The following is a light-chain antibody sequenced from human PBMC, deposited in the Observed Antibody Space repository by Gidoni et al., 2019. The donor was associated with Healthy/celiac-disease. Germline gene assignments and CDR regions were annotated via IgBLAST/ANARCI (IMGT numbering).Light chain of an antibody. CDR2: LGS. CDR1: QCLLHSNGYNY. V-gene: IGKV2-28*01. CDR3: MQALQTPRT. Sequence: DMVMTQSPLSLPVTPGETASISCRSSQCLLHSNGYNYLDWYLQKPWQSPQLLIYLGSNRASGVPDRFSGSGSGTDFTLKISRVEAEDVRVYYCMQALQTPRTFGGGTKVEIK. J-gene: IGKJ4*01.